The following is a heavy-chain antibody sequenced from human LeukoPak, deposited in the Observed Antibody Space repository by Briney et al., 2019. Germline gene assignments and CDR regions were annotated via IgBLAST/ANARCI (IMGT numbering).Heavy chain of an antibody. V-gene: IGHV3-33*01. CDR2: IWYDVNHK. J-gene: IGHJ4*02. CDR1: GFTFSSYG. CDR3: AREVEWELPDY. Sequence: GGSLRLSCAPSGFTFSSYGMHWVRQAPGKGLEWVAVIWYDVNHKYYADSVKGRFIISRDNSKNTLFLQMNSLRVDDTAIYYCAREVEWELPDYWGQGTLVTVSS. D-gene: IGHD1-26*01.